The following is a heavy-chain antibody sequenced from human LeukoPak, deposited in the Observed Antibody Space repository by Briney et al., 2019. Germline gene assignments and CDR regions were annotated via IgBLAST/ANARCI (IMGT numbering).Heavy chain of an antibody. Sequence: PSETLSLTCTVSGGSISSSSYYWGWIRQPPGKGLEWIGSIYYSGSTYYNPSLKSRVTISLDTSKNQFSLKLSSVTAADTAVYYCAREFSEYYYDSSGYRTDAFDIWGQGTMVTVSS. CDR2: IYYSGST. D-gene: IGHD3-22*01. CDR3: AREFSEYYYDSSGYRTDAFDI. J-gene: IGHJ3*02. V-gene: IGHV4-39*07. CDR1: GGSISSSSYY.